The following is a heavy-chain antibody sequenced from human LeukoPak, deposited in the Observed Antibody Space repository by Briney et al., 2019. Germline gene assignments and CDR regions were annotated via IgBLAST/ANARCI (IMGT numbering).Heavy chain of an antibody. CDR1: GGSITSGSYY. D-gene: IGHD3-22*01. Sequence: SETLSLTCTVSGGSITSGSYYWTWIRQHPGKGLEWIGYTHYSGNAYYNPSLKSRVTISVDTSKNQFSLNLSSVTAADTAVYYCARVSRERREYDSSGYYYLDYWGQGTLVTVSS. CDR3: ARVSRERREYDSSGYYYLDY. V-gene: IGHV4-31*03. CDR2: THYSGNA. J-gene: IGHJ4*02.